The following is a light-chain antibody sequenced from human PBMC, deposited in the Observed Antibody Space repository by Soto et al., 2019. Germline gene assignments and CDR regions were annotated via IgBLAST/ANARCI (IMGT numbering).Light chain of an antibody. CDR3: QLFYAYPPIT. Sequence: AIQLTQSPSSLSASIGDKVTITCRASQGISSSLVWFQQKPGKAPKLLIFDASSLQTGVPSRFSGSGSGTDFTLTITSLQPEDFATYFCQLFYAYPPITFGRGTRLEIK. J-gene: IGKJ5*01. CDR1: QGISSS. V-gene: IGKV1-13*02. CDR2: DAS.